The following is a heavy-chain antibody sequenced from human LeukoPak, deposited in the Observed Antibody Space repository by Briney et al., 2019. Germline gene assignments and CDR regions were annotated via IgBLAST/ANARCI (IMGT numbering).Heavy chain of an antibody. J-gene: IGHJ4*02. V-gene: IGHV3-23*01. CDR2: ISGSGGST. CDR1: GFTFSSYA. CDR3: AKGAPIAAAGLTSFDY. D-gene: IGHD6-13*01. Sequence: GGSLRLSCAASGFTFSSYAMSWVRQAPGKGLKWVSAISGSGGSTYYADSVKGRFTISRDNSKNTLYLQMNSLRAEDTAVYYCAKGAPIAAAGLTSFDYWGQGTLVTVSS.